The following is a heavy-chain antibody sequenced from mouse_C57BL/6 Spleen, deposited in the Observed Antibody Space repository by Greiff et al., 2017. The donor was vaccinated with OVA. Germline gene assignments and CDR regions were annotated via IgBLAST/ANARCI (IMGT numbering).Heavy chain of an antibody. J-gene: IGHJ3*01. CDR1: GFTFSSYA. CDR3: ARDRLGYGNYLFAY. V-gene: IGHV5-4*01. D-gene: IGHD2-1*01. Sequence: EVMLVESGGGLVKPGGSLKLSCAASGFTFSSYAMSWVRQTPEKRLEWVATISDGGSYTYYPDNVKGRFTISRDNAKNNLYLQMSHLKSEDTAMYYCARDRLGYGNYLFAYWGQGTLVTVSA. CDR2: ISDGGSYT.